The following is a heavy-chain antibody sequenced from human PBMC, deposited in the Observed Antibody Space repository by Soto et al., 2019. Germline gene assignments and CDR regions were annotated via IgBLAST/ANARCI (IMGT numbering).Heavy chain of an antibody. CDR2: ISSGGKYI. CDR1: GFTFSSHS. Sequence: EVQVVESGGGLVKPGGSLRLSGAASGFTFSSHSMNWVRQAPGKGLEWVSSISSGGKYIYYPDSVKGRFTISRDNSKNSLYLQMNSLRAEDTSVYYCARVGSRSTAALGDAFDIWGQGTMVTVSS. J-gene: IGHJ3*02. V-gene: IGHV3-21*01. CDR3: ARVGSRSTAALGDAFDI. D-gene: IGHD6-6*01.